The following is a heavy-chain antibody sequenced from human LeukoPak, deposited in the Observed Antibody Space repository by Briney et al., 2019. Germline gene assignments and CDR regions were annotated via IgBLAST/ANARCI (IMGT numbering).Heavy chain of an antibody. Sequence: SETLSLTCTVSGDSISSGDYYWSWIRQPAGKGLEWIGRISSSGSTNYNPSLKSRVTISIDTSKNQVSLKLSSVTAADTAIYYCARATAWIDAFDFWGQGTMVTVSS. J-gene: IGHJ3*01. CDR3: ARATAWIDAFDF. CDR1: GDSISSGDYY. CDR2: ISSSGST. D-gene: IGHD5-12*01. V-gene: IGHV4-61*02.